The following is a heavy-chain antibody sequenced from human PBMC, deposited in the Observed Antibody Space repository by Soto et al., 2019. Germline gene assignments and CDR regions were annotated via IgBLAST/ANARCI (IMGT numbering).Heavy chain of an antibody. D-gene: IGHD4-17*01. CDR2: ISWNHVTT. Sequence: GGSLRLSCAASGFIFDDYAMHWVRQAPGKGLEWLSGISWNHVTTGYADSVEGRFTISRDNAKNSLLLQMNSLRAEDTAVYYCAKDIDAHGPTVTHSENWGQETKVIASS. V-gene: IGHV3-9*01. J-gene: IGHJ4*01. CDR3: AKDIDAHGPTVTHSEN. CDR1: GFIFDDYA.